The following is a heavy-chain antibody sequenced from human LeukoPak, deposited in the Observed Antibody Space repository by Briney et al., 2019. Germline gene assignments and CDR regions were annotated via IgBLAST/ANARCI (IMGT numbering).Heavy chain of an antibody. Sequence: PSETLSLTCAVYGGSFSGYYWGWIRQPPGKGLEWIGEINHSGSTNYNPSLKSRVTISVDTSKNQFSLKLSSVTAADTAVYYCARGLVGDILTGYYNSPDFDYWGQGTLVTVSS. J-gene: IGHJ4*02. CDR3: ARGLVGDILTGYYNSPDFDY. CDR2: INHSGST. CDR1: GGSFSGYY. V-gene: IGHV4-34*01. D-gene: IGHD3-9*01.